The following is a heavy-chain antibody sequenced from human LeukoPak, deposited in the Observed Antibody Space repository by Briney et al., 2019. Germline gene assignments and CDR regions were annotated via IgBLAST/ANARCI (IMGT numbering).Heavy chain of an antibody. J-gene: IGHJ4*02. CDR1: GFTFSSYA. Sequence: GGSLRLSCAASGFTFSSYAIHWVRQAPGKGLEWVTIISYDGSNKYYADSVKGRFTISRDTSKNTLYLQMNSLRVEDTAVYYCAKDRGYTVTQGIGDYWGQGTLVTVSS. V-gene: IGHV3-30*04. D-gene: IGHD4-17*01. CDR2: ISYDGSNK. CDR3: AKDRGYTVTQGIGDY.